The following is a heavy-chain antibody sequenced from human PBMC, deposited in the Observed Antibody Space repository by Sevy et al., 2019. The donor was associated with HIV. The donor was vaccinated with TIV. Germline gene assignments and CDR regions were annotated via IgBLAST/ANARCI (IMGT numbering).Heavy chain of an antibody. Sequence: GGSLRLSCAASGFTFSSYRMTWVRQAPGKGLEWVSCISSTSAYINYADSVKGRFTISRDNAKNLLYLQMDSLRAEDTAVDYWARAVLEISTWRSDYWGQGTLVTVSS. D-gene: IGHD1-1*01. V-gene: IGHV3-21*01. J-gene: IGHJ4*02. CDR1: GFTFSSYR. CDR2: ISSTSAYI. CDR3: ARAVLEISTWRSDY.